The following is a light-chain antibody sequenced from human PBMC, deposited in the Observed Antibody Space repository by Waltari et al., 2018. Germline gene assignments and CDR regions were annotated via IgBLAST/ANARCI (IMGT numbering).Light chain of an antibody. Sequence: DIQVTQSPSIVSASVGDRVTITCRASQNISLYLAWYQQKPGNAPKLQIYRTSRLSGGVPSRFSGSGSGIEFSLTISGLQPDDFATYFCQQYKIYSRTFGQGTRVEVK. V-gene: IGKV1-5*03. J-gene: IGKJ1*01. CDR1: QNISLY. CDR2: RTS. CDR3: QQYKIYSRT.